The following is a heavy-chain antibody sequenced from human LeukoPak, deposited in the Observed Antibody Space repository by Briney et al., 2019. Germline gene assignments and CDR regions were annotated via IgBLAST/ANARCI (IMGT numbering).Heavy chain of an antibody. V-gene: IGHV3-11*06. CDR3: SGNGGGKGDY. J-gene: IGHJ4*02. CDR2: ISSSSSYT. CDR1: GFTFSDYY. D-gene: IGHD2-8*01. Sequence: GGSLRLSCAASGFTFSDYYMSWIRQAPGKGLEWVSYISSSSSYTNYADSVKGRFTISRDNAKNSLYLQMNSLRAEDKAVYYLSGNGGGKGDYWGQGTLVTVSS.